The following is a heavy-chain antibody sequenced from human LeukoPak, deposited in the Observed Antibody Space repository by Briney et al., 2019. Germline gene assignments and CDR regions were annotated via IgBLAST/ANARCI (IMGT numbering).Heavy chain of an antibody. D-gene: IGHD2-15*01. CDR2: ISAYNGNT. J-gene: IGHJ5*02. V-gene: IGHV1-18*01. CDR1: GYIFISYG. CDR3: ARCSWDLVGRMAPDTKNWFDP. Sequence: ASVKVSCKASGYIFISYGISWVRQAPGQGLEWMGWISAYNGNTKYAQKLQGRVTMTTDTSTSTAYMELRSLRSADTAVYYCARCSWDLVGRMAPDTKNWFDPWGQGTLVTVSS.